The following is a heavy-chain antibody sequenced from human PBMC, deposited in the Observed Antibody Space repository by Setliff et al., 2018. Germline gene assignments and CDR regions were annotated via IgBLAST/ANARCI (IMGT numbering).Heavy chain of an antibody. CDR3: ARGRMRGSRSGPSCTYDPFDI. D-gene: IGHD2-2*01. V-gene: IGHV4-39*07. CDR2: IYHSGSS. Sequence: SETLSLTCTVSGGSINSMSYYWGWIRQPPGKGLEWIGSIYHSGSSYYNPSLRSRVTISVDTSKNQFSLILRSVTAAHTAVYYCARGRMRGSRSGPSCTYDPFDIWGQGTPVTVSS. J-gene: IGHJ3*02. CDR1: GGSINSMSYY.